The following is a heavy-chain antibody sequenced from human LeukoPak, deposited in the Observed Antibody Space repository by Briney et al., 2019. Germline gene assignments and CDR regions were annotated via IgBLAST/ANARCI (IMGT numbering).Heavy chain of an antibody. V-gene: IGHV7-4-1*02. D-gene: IGHD3-10*01. CDR3: ARVLGFGHMTTGWEFDY. CDR1: GYTFTSYA. Sequence: ASVKVSCKASGYTFTSYAMNWVRQAPGQGLEWMGWINTNTGNPTYAQGFTGRFVFSLDTSVSTAYLQISSLKAEDAAVYYCARVLGFGHMTTGWEFDYWGQGTLVTVSS. J-gene: IGHJ4*02. CDR2: INTNTGNP.